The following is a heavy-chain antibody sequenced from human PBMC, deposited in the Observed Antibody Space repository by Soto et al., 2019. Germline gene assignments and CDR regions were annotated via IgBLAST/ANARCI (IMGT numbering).Heavy chain of an antibody. D-gene: IGHD3-16*02. J-gene: IGHJ6*02. V-gene: IGHV3-33*01. CDR1: GFTFSSYG. CDR2: IWYDGSNK. Sequence: GGSLRLSCAASGFTFSSYGMHWVRQAPGKGLEWVAVIWYDGSNKYYADSVKGRFTISRDNSKNTLYLQMNSLRAEDTAVYYCARDPSLVGPALYYYYGMDVWGQGTTVTVSS. CDR3: ARDPSLVGPALYYYYGMDV.